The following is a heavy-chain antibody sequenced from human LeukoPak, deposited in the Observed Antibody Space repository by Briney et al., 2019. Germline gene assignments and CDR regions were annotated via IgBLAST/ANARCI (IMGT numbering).Heavy chain of an antibody. CDR2: IYHRGSN. V-gene: IGHV4-30-2*01. CDR1: GGSINSGDSS. Sequence: NASETLSLTCSLSGGSINSGDSSWRWLRQAPGKGLEWIGSIYHRGSNDYNPSLESRVSISVDRSTNQFSLKVNSVTAADTAVYYCARGIMIRSGEIIVRNHFFDYWGQGSQVTVSS. J-gene: IGHJ4*02. CDR3: ARGIMIRSGEIIVRNHFFDY. D-gene: IGHD3-16*02.